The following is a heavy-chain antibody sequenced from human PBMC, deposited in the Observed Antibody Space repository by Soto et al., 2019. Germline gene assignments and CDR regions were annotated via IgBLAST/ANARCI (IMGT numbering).Heavy chain of an antibody. CDR1: GGSISSSSYF. V-gene: IGHV4-39*01. CDR2: IYHSGST. Sequence: SETLSLTCTVSGGSISSSSYFWGWIRQPPGKGLEWIGSIYHSGSTSDNPSLRSRVTISVDTSKNQFSLKLSSVTAADTAVYFCASYAGYSSGRRWFNPWGQGTLVTVSS. CDR3: ASYAGYSSGRRWFNP. J-gene: IGHJ5*02. D-gene: IGHD3-22*01.